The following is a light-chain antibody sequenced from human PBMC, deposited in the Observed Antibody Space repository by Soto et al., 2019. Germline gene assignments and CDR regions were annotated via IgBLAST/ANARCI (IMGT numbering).Light chain of an antibody. J-gene: IGKJ1*01. CDR2: SAS. CDR1: QSIPTT. Sequence: EIVMTQSPATLSVSPGERATLYCRASQSIPTTVAWYQQRSGQAPRLLIHSASTRATGVPARFSGSGSGTDFTLTITGLQSEDFGVYYCQQYKGWPTTFGQGTKVEIK. V-gene: IGKV3-15*01. CDR3: QQYKGWPTT.